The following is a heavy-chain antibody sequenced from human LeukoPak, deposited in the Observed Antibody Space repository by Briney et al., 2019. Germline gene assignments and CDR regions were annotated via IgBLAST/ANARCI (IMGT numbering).Heavy chain of an antibody. CDR2: TSTDGSNK. D-gene: IGHD2-2*01. V-gene: IGHV3-30*04. Sequence: GGSLRLSCAASGFTFSSNVMHWVRQAPGTGLEWVALTSTDGSNKYYADSVKGRFTISRDNSMNTLYLQMNSLRAEDTAIYYCARDSSSNEDLYYWGQGTLVTVSS. J-gene: IGHJ4*02. CDR1: GFTFSSNV. CDR3: ARDSSSNEDLYY.